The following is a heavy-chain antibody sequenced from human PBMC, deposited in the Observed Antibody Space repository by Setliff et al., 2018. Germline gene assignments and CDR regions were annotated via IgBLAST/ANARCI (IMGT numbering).Heavy chain of an antibody. CDR3: ARALYPSSFIGHNWFDP. CDR2: IYPDDSDT. D-gene: IGHD2-2*01. J-gene: IGHJ5*02. CDR1: ASTFSNYW. Sequence: PGESLKISCKDSASTFSNYWIVWVRQMPGKGLXWMGMIYPDDSDTKFHPSFQGQVTISADKSISTAYLQWSSLKASDTAMYYCARALYPSSFIGHNWFDPWGQGTLVTVSS. V-gene: IGHV5-51*01.